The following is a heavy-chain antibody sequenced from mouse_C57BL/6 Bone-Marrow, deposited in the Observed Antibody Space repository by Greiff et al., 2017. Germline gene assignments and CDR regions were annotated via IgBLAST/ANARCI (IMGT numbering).Heavy chain of an antibody. CDR1: GYTFTSYG. CDR2: IYIGNGYT. D-gene: IGHD1-1*01. J-gene: IGHJ4*01. CDR3: AVTTVVANYAMDY. V-gene: IGHV1-58*01. Sequence: VQLQQSGAELVRPGSSVKMSCKTSGYTFTSYGINWVKQRPGQGLEWIGYIYIGNGYTEYNEKFKGKATLTSDTASSTAYMQLSSLTSEDSAIYFCAVTTVVANYAMDYWGQGTSVTVSS.